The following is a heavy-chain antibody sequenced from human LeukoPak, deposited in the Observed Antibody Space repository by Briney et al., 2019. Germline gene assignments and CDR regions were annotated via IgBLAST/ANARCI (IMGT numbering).Heavy chain of an antibody. CDR2: IKQDGSEK. Sequence: GGSLSLSCEASGFTFSSYWMSWVRQAPGKGLEWVANIKQDGSEKYYVDSVKGRFTISRDNAKNSLSLQMNSLRAEDTAVYYCARGPAAGNRLDSWGQGTLVTVSS. V-gene: IGHV3-7*01. CDR1: GFTFSSYW. D-gene: IGHD6-19*01. CDR3: ARGPAAGNRLDS. J-gene: IGHJ4*02.